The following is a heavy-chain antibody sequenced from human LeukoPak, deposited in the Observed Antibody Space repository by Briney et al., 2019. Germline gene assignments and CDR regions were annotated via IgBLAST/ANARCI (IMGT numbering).Heavy chain of an antibody. D-gene: IGHD2-2*01. CDR1: GFTSSSYE. CDR3: ARDLGYCSSTTCLPSYYFDY. CDR2: ISSSNSYI. J-gene: IGHJ4*02. Sequence: GGSLRLSCAASGFTSSSYEMNWVRQAPGKGLEWVSSISSSNSYIYYADSVKGRFTISRDNAKNSLYLQMNSLRAEDTAVYYCARDLGYCSSTTCLPSYYFDYWGQGTLVTVSS. V-gene: IGHV3-21*01.